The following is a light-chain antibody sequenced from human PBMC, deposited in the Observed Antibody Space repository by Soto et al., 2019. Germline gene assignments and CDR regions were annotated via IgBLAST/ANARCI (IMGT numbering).Light chain of an antibody. CDR1: QSVSSSY. CDR2: GAS. Sequence: DIVLTQSPATLSLSPGQTATLSGRASQSVSSSYLAWYQQKPGQAPRLLIYGASSRATGIPDRFSGSGSGTDFTLTISRLEPEDFAVYYCQQYGSSPWTFGQGTKVDIK. J-gene: IGKJ1*01. CDR3: QQYGSSPWT. V-gene: IGKV3-20*01.